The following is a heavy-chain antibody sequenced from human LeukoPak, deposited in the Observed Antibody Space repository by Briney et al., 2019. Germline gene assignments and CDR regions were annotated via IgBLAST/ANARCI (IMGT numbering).Heavy chain of an antibody. V-gene: IGHV2-5*02. CDR2: LYWDDDK. Sequence: SGPTLVKPTQTLTLTCNFSGFSLGPSGVDVAWIRQPPGKALEWLGILYWDDDKRYSPSLKSRLSITKDTSKNQVVLTMTNMDPVDTATYYCAHRRGRQQSKSHWFDPWGQGTLVTVSS. CDR3: AHRRGRQQSKSHWFDP. CDR1: GFSLGPSGVD. D-gene: IGHD6-13*01. J-gene: IGHJ5*02.